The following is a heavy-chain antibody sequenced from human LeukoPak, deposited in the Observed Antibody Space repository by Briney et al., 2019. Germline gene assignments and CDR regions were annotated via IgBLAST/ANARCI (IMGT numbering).Heavy chain of an antibody. D-gene: IGHD3-3*01. J-gene: IGHJ4*02. CDR3: ARGDFWSGYYPPDY. Sequence: PGGSLRLSCAASGFTVSSNYMSWVRQAPGKGLEWVSVIYSGGSTYYADSVKGRFTIPRDNSKNTLYLQMNSLRAEDTAVYYCARGDFWSGYYPPDYWGQGTLVTVSS. CDR1: GFTVSSNY. CDR2: IYSGGST. V-gene: IGHV3-53*01.